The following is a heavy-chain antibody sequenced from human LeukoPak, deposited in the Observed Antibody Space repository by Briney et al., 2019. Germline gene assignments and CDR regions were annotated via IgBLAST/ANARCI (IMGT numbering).Heavy chain of an antibody. J-gene: IGHJ5*02. CDR2: INHSGST. D-gene: IGHD5-12*01. CDR3: ATSAPGYSGYDCWFDP. Sequence: PSETLSLTCAGYGGSFSGYYWSWIRQPPGKGLEWIGEINHSGSTNYNPSLKSRVTISVDTSKNQFSLKLSSVTAADTAVYYCATSAPGYSGYDCWFDPWGQGTLVTVSS. V-gene: IGHV4-34*01. CDR1: GGSFSGYY.